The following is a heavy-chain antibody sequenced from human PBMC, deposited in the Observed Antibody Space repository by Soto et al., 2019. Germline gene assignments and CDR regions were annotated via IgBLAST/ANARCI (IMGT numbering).Heavy chain of an antibody. V-gene: IGHV3-11*03. J-gene: IGHJ4*02. D-gene: IGHD1-1*01. CDR2: TTSSSSYT. Sequence: PGGSLRLSCAAPESSFRDYYMSWIRQSPGKGLEWLSYTTSSSSYTHYADSVKGRFTISRDNAKNSLYLQMNSLRAEDTAVYYCTGGQDNLAVNFDYWGQGTPVTVSS. CDR3: TGGQDNLAVNFDY. CDR1: ESSFRDYY.